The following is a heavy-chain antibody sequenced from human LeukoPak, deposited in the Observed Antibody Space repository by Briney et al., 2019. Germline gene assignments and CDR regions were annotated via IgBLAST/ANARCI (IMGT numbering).Heavy chain of an antibody. Sequence: ASVKVSCKASGYTFTDYYIYWVRQAPGQGLEWMGWINPDSGGTNYAQKFQDWVTMTRGTSISTAYMELRRLRSDDTAVYYCARVRSEDNDWYGYGYWGQGSLVTVSS. D-gene: IGHD5-18*01. J-gene: IGHJ4*02. CDR2: INPDSGGT. CDR3: ARVRSEDNDWYGYGY. V-gene: IGHV1-2*04. CDR1: GYTFTDYY.